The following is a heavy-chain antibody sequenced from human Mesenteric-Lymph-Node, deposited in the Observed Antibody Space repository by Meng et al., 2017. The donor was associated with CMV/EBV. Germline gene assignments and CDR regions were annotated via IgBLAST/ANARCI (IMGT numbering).Heavy chain of an antibody. J-gene: IGHJ6*02. Sequence: SETLSLTCTISGGSISNYYCSYIRQPPGKGLEWIGYIYYSGITNYNPSLKGRVTISVDTSKNQFSLKLSSVTAADTAVYYCAREVKGLWFGEPNYGMDVWGQGTTVTVSS. V-gene: IGHV4-59*12. D-gene: IGHD3-10*01. CDR2: IYYSGIT. CDR3: AREVKGLWFGEPNYGMDV. CDR1: GGSISNYY.